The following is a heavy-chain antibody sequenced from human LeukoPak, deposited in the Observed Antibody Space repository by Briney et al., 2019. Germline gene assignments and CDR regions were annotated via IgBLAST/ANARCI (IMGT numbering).Heavy chain of an antibody. CDR2: IYPGDSDT. CDR1: GYRFTSYF. Sequence: GESLKISKAYSGYRFTSYFIGWGRQMPGKGLEWMGIIYPGDSDTRYSPSFQGQVTISADKSISTAYLQWSSLKASDTAMYHCASPPDYYGYMDFWGKGTLVTVSS. CDR3: ASPPDYYGYMDF. V-gene: IGHV5-51*01. J-gene: IGHJ6*03.